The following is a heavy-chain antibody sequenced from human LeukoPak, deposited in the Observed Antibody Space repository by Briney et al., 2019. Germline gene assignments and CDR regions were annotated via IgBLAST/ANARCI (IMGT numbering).Heavy chain of an antibody. Sequence: GGSLRLSCAASGFTFSSYAMSWVRQAPGKGLEWISYINAHRTTYYADSVEGRFTISRDNAKNSAYLQLNSLRVEDTAMYYCARSVEGSFDYWGQGTLVTVSS. V-gene: IGHV3-48*01. D-gene: IGHD6-19*01. CDR1: GFTFSSYA. CDR2: INAHRTT. J-gene: IGHJ4*02. CDR3: ARSVEGSFDY.